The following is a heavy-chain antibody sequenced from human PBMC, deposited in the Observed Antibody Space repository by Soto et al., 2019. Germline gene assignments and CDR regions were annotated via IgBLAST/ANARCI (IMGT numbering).Heavy chain of an antibody. CDR1: GDTLTELS. Sequence: AAVKVSCKVSGDTLTELSMHWVRQAPGKGLEWMGGFDPEDGETIYAQKFQGRVTMTEDTSTDTAYMELSSLRSEDTAVYYCATIVSMYYYDSSGYCYYFDYWGQGTLVTVSS. J-gene: IGHJ4*02. V-gene: IGHV1-24*01. CDR3: ATIVSMYYYDSSGYCYYFDY. D-gene: IGHD3-22*01. CDR2: FDPEDGET.